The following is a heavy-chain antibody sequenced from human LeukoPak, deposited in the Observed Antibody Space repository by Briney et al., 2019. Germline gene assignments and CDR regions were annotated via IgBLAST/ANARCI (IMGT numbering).Heavy chain of an antibody. J-gene: IGHJ4*02. D-gene: IGHD6-19*01. CDR2: IYYSGST. CDR3: ARDIGGWYARAFDY. V-gene: IGHV4-39*07. Sequence: SETLSLTCTVSGGSISSSSYYWGWIRQPPGKGLEWIGSIYYSGSTYYNPSLKSRVTISVDTSKNQFSLKLSSVTAADTAVYYCARDIGGWYARAFDYWGQGTLVTVSS. CDR1: GGSISSSSYY.